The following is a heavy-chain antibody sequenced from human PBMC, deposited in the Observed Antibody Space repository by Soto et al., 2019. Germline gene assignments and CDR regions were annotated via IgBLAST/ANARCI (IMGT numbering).Heavy chain of an antibody. Sequence: SETLSLTCTVSGGSISSYYWTWIRQPPGRGLEWIGYIYYSGSTNYNPSLKSRVTISVDTSKNQFSLKLSSVTAADTAVYYCARDNGREQYYDSSGYWYYFDYWGQGTLVTVSS. V-gene: IGHV4-59*01. CDR2: IYYSGST. CDR1: GGSISSYY. D-gene: IGHD3-22*01. CDR3: ARDNGREQYYDSSGYWYYFDY. J-gene: IGHJ4*02.